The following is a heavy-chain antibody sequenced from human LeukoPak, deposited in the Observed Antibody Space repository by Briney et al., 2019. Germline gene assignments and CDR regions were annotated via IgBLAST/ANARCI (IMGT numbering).Heavy chain of an antibody. Sequence: PGGSLRLSCAASGFTFSSYGMSWVRQAPGKGLEWVSAISGSGGSTYYADSVKGRFTISRDNSKNTLYLQMNSLRAEDTAVYYCAKDLGVVPKQQLVLDRVGFDYWGQGTLVTVSS. V-gene: IGHV3-23*01. CDR3: AKDLGVVPKQQLVLDRVGFDY. D-gene: IGHD6-13*01. J-gene: IGHJ4*02. CDR2: ISGSGGST. CDR1: GFTFSSYG.